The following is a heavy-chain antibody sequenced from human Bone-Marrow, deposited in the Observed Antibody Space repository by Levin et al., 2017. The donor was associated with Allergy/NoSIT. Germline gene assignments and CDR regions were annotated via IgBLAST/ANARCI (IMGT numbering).Heavy chain of an antibody. J-gene: IGHJ6*03. CDR1: GGSISSGGYY. Sequence: SETLSLTCTVSGGSISSGGYYWSWIRQHPGKGLEWIGYIYYSGSTYYNPSLKSRVTISVDTSKNQFSLKLSSVTAADTAVYYCARITMVRGVTDYYYYMDVWGKGTTVTVSS. D-gene: IGHD3-10*01. CDR2: IYYSGST. V-gene: IGHV4-31*03. CDR3: ARITMVRGVTDYYYYMDV.